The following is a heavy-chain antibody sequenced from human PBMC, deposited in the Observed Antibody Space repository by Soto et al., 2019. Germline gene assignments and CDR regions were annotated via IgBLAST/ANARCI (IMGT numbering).Heavy chain of an antibody. CDR2: IDPSDSYT. J-gene: IGHJ4*02. V-gene: IGHV5-10-1*01. D-gene: IGHD6-19*01. CDR3: ARPRRGGWYVIDY. CDR1: GDSVTSYW. Sequence: PXESLTISCKGSGDSVTSYWISLVRQMPGKGLEWMGRIDPSDSYTNYSPSFQGHVTISADKSISTAYLQWSSLKASDTAMYYCARPRRGGWYVIDYWGQGTLVTVSS.